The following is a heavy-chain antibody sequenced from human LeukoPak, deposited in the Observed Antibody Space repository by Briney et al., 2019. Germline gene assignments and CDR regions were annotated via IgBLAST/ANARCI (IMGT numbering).Heavy chain of an antibody. D-gene: IGHD5/OR15-5a*01. Sequence: GGSLRLSCTAAGFNFGTYWMSWVRQSPEKGLEFVANIKYDDTVKNYVDSVKGRFTISRDNPSNSVYLQMDSLRPEDTALYYCARDPDSSALYDWGQGAQVTVSS. V-gene: IGHV3-7*01. CDR2: IKYDDTVK. CDR1: GFNFGTYW. J-gene: IGHJ4*02. CDR3: ARDPDSSALYD.